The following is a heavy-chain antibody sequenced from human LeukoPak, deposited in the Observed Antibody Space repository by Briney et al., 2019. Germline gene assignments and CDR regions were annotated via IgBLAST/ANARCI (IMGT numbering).Heavy chain of an antibody. CDR1: GYTFTGYY. CDR2: INPNSGGT. V-gene: IGHV1-2*06. CDR3: ARDSDGLLGLGETPPDAFDI. Sequence: ASVKVSCKASGYTFTGYYMHWVRQAPGQGLEWMGRINPNSGGTNYAQKFQGRVTMTRDTSISTAYMELSRLRSDDTAVYYCARDSDGLLGLGETPPDAFDIWGKGTMVTVSS. J-gene: IGHJ3*02. D-gene: IGHD3-10*01.